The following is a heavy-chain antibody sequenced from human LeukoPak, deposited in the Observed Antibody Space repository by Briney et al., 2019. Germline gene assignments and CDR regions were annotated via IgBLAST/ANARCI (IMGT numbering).Heavy chain of an antibody. J-gene: IGHJ4*02. Sequence: SETLSLTCAVSDYSSSSDYYWSWIRQPPGKGLEWIGEINHSGSTNYNPSLKSRVTISVDTSKNQFSLKLSSVTAADTAVYYCARLNRGGGYFDYWGQGTLVTVSS. D-gene: IGHD1-14*01. V-gene: IGHV4-34*01. CDR2: INHSGST. CDR1: DYSSSSDYY. CDR3: ARLNRGGGYFDY.